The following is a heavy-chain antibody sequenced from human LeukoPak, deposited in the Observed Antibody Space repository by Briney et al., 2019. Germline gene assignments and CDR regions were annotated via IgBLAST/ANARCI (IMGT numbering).Heavy chain of an antibody. CDR2: ISPGGEIL. D-gene: IGHD3-10*01. V-gene: IGHV3-23*01. CDR1: GFTFSNYW. Sequence: GGSLRLSCAASGFTFSNYWMSWVRQAPGKGLEWVSAISPGGEILYYADSVKGRFTISRDNSKDTVSLQMHSLRAEDTATYYCAKDDGWIYFNHWGQGTLVTVSS. CDR3: AKDDGWIYFNH. J-gene: IGHJ4*02.